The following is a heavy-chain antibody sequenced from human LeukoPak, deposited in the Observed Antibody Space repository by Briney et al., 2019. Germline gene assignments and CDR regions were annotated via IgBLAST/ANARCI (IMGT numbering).Heavy chain of an antibody. D-gene: IGHD2-2*01. CDR3: ARVYWTSLGPRFDY. V-gene: IGHV3-21*01. Sequence: PGGSLRLTCAASGFTFCSNSMDWVRQAPGKGLEWVSSISSSSSYIYYADSVEGRFTISRDNAKNALYLQMNSQTAEDTAVYYCARVYWTSLGPRFDYWGQGTLVTVSS. J-gene: IGHJ4*02. CDR1: GFTFCSNS. CDR2: ISSSSSYI.